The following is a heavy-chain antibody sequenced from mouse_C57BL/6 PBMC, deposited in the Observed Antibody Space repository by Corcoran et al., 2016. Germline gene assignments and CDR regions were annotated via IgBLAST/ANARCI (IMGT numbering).Heavy chain of an antibody. V-gene: IGHV9-3*01. Sequence: QIQLVQSGPELKKPGETVKISCTASGYTFTTYGMSWVKQAPGKGLKWMGWINTYSGVPTYADDFKGRFAFSLETSASTAYLQINNLKNEDTATYFCARTHYGSRYYFDYWGQGTTLTVSS. D-gene: IGHD1-1*01. CDR3: ARTHYGSRYYFDY. J-gene: IGHJ2*01. CDR1: GYTFTTYG. CDR2: INTYSGVP.